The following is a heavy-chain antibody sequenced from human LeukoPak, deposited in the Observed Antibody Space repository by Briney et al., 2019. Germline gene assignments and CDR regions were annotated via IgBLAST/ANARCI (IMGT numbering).Heavy chain of an antibody. D-gene: IGHD3-10*01. CDR1: GFIFSSYW. Sequence: SGGSLRLSCAASGFIFSSYWMTWVRQAPGKGLEWVANIKQDGSEKYYMDSVKGRFTISRDNDKNSLYVRMNSLRAEDTAVYYCARGPFGFGGQGTLVTVSS. J-gene: IGHJ4*02. V-gene: IGHV3-7*01. CDR3: ARGPFGF. CDR2: IKQDGSEK.